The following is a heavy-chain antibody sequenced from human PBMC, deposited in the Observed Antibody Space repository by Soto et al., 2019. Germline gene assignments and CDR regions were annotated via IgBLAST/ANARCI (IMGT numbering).Heavy chain of an antibody. Sequence: VQLVQSGADVKKPGSSVKVSCKTSGGSFGSSAISWVRQAPAQGLEWMGEIIPVFDKASYAQNFQGRLTITADELTGTVFMELSSLRSEDTAVYFCARLRRDWGDAFDLWGLGTFVTVSS. CDR2: IIPVFDKA. V-gene: IGHV1-69*01. D-gene: IGHD3-16*01. CDR3: ARLRRDWGDAFDL. CDR1: GGSFGSSA. J-gene: IGHJ3*01.